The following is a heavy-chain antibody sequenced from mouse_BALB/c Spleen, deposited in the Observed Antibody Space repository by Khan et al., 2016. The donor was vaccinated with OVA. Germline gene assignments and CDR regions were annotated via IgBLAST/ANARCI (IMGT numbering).Heavy chain of an antibody. Sequence: EVQLLETGGDLVKPGGSLKLSCAASGFTFSSYSMSWVRQIPDKRLEWVATMSSGGDYTYYPDSVKGRFTISRDNAKNTLYLQMSSLKSEDTAMYYWASHLTGSFAYWGQGTLVTVSA. V-gene: IGHV5-6*01. CDR3: ASHLTGSFAY. CDR2: MSSGGDYT. CDR1: GFTFSSYS. J-gene: IGHJ3*01. D-gene: IGHD4-1*01.